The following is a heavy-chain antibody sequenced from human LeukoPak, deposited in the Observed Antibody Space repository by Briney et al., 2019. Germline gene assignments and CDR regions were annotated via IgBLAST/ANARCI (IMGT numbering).Heavy chain of an antibody. CDR3: ARGLYSSSP. J-gene: IGHJ4*02. CDR2: ISGGGVSA. D-gene: IGHD6-6*01. V-gene: IGHV3-23*01. Sequence: PGGSLRLSCAASGFTFSSYAMSWVRQAPGKGLEWVSAISGGGVSAYYADSVKGRFTISRDNSKNTLYLQMNSLRFEDAAVYYCARGLYSSSPWGQGTLVTVSS. CDR1: GFTFSSYA.